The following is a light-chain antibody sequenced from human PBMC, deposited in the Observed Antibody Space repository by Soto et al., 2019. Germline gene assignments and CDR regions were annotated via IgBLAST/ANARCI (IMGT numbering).Light chain of an antibody. CDR2: DVN. V-gene: IGLV2-8*01. CDR1: SSDIGAYDF. Sequence: QSVLTQPASLSGSPGQSITISCTGTSSDIGAYDFVSWHQHHPGKAPKVIMYDVNKRPLGVPDRFSGSKSGNTASLTISGLQAEDEADYYCSSYVAPYNYVFGTGTKVTVL. CDR3: SSYVAPYNYV. J-gene: IGLJ1*01.